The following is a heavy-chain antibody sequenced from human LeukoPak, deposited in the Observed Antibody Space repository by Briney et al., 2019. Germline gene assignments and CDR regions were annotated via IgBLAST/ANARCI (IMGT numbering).Heavy chain of an antibody. CDR1: GFTFSSYA. V-gene: IGHV3-23*01. CDR3: AKAHRAGWNDDQGDY. Sequence: GGSRRLSCSASGFTFSSYAMSWARQAPGKGLEWVSAISGSGGSTYYADSVKGRFTISRDNSKNTLYLQMNSLRAEDTAVYYCAKAHRAGWNDDQGDYWGQGTLVTVSS. CDR2: ISGSGGST. J-gene: IGHJ4*02. D-gene: IGHD1-1*01.